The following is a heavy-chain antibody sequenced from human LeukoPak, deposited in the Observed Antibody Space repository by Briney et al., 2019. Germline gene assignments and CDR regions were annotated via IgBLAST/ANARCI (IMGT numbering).Heavy chain of an antibody. CDR2: MFGKGGT. D-gene: IGHD1-14*01. V-gene: IGHV4-59*08. CDR3: ARQTAKKRDLPRSFDS. Sequence: PSETLSLTCSVSGGSMSSDYWSWIRQSPGKGLEWIGRMFGKGGTNYSPSFQRRAAMSVDTSTRRLSLRLNSVTAADTAVYYCARQTAKKRDLPRSFDSWGQGILVTVSS. CDR1: GGSMSSDY. J-gene: IGHJ4*02.